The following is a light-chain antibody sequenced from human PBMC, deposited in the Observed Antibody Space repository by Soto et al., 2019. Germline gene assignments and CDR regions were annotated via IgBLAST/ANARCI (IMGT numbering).Light chain of an antibody. V-gene: IGKV1-27*01. CDR3: QKYNSAPRT. J-gene: IGKJ4*02. CDR2: AAS. CDR1: QGISNF. Sequence: DIQMTQSPPSLSTSVGERVTITCRASQGISNFLAWYQQKPGKVPRLLIYAASTLQSGVPSRFSGSQSGTDFTLTISSLQPEDAATYYCQKYNSAPRTVGGGTKVDSK.